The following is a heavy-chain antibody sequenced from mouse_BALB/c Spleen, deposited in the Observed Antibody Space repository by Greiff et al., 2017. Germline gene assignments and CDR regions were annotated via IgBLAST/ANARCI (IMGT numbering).Heavy chain of an antibody. J-gene: IGHJ2*01. CDR2: ISSGSSTI. Sequence: EVKLMESGGGLVQPGGSRKLSCAASGFTFSSFGMHWVRQAPEKGLEWVAYISSGSSTIYYADTVKGRFTISRDNPKNTLFLQMTSLRSEDTAMYYCARAYDSPYYFDYWGQGTTLTVSS. CDR1: GFTFSSFG. V-gene: IGHV5-17*02. D-gene: IGHD2-4*01. CDR3: ARAYDSPYYFDY.